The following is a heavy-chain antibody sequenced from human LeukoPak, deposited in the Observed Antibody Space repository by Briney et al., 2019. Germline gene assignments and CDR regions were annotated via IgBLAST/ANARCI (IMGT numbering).Heavy chain of an antibody. CDR3: ARDGSAGSAEFDY. J-gene: IGHJ4*02. CDR1: GFTFSGYA. V-gene: IGHV3-11*01. Sequence: GGSLRLSCAASGFTFSGYAMSWVRQAPGKGLEWVSHISSSGSTIYYADSVKGRFTISRDNAKNSLYLQMNSLRAEDTAVYYCARDGSAGSAEFDYWGQGTLVTVSS. D-gene: IGHD1-26*01. CDR2: ISSSGSTI.